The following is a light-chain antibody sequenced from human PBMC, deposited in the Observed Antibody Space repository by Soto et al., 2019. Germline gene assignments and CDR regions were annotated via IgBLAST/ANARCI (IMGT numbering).Light chain of an antibody. J-gene: IGKJ4*01. CDR1: ESVSSN. CDR2: DAS. Sequence: EIVLTQSPATLSVSPGDRATLSCRASESVSSNVAWYQQKPGQAPRLLISDASTRATGIPARFNGSGSGTEFTLAISSLQSEDFAIYYCHQYNTWPLTFGGGTKVDI. V-gene: IGKV3-15*01. CDR3: HQYNTWPLT.